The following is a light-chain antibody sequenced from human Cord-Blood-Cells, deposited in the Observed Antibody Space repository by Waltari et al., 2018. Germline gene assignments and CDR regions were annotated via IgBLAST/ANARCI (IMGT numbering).Light chain of an antibody. V-gene: IGKV3-15*01. CDR1: RSVSSN. J-gene: IGKJ4*01. CDR2: GAS. Sequence: EIVMTQSLATLSVSPGERATLPCRASRSVSSNLSWYQQKPGQAPRLLIYGASTRATGIPARFSGSGSGTAFTLTISILQSEDFAVYYCQQYNNWPLTFGGGNKVEIK. CDR3: QQYNNWPLT.